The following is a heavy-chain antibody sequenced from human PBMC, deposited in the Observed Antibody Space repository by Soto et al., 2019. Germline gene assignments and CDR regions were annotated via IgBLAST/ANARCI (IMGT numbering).Heavy chain of an antibody. CDR1: GGSISSSGHY. D-gene: IGHD6-13*01. J-gene: IGHJ5*02. CDR2: IYYSGST. Sequence: QLQLQESGPGLVKPSETLSLTCSVSGGSISSSGHYWGWIRQPPGKGLEWIGSIYYSGSTYHNPSLKSRVTISVDTSKNQFSLKLKSVTAADTAVYYCARTYSSSWSSWALSDLWGQGTLVTVSS. V-gene: IGHV4-39*01. CDR3: ARTYSSSWSSWALSDL.